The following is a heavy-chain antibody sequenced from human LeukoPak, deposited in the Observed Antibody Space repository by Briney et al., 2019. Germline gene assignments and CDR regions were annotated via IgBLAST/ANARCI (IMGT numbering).Heavy chain of an antibody. V-gene: IGHV3-21*01. CDR3: ASIPIFTAA. J-gene: IGHJ4*02. Sequence: GGSLRLSCAASGFTFSSYSMSWVRQAPGKGLEWVSSISSSSSYIYYADSVKGRFTISRDNAKNSLYLQMNSLRAEDTAVYYCASIPIFTAAWGQGTLVTVSS. D-gene: IGHD3-3*01. CDR1: GFTFSSYS. CDR2: ISSSSSYI.